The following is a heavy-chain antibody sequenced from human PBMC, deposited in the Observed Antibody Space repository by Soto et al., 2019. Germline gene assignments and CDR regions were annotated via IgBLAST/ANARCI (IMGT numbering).Heavy chain of an antibody. D-gene: IGHD3-22*01. CDR2: INWNSGSI. Sequence: EVQLVESGGGFVQPGRSLRLACAASGFTFDDYAMHWGRQAPGKGLEWVSGINWNSGSIGYADSVKGRFTISRDNAKNSLYLQMNSLRTEDTALYYCAKGYNYDRSRNPDYWGQGTLVTVSS. V-gene: IGHV3-9*01. CDR3: AKGYNYDRSRNPDY. CDR1: GFTFDDYA. J-gene: IGHJ4*02.